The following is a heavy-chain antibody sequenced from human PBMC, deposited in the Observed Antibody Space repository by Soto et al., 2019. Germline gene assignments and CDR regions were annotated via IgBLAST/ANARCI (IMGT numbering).Heavy chain of an antibody. J-gene: IGHJ4*02. D-gene: IGHD1-7*01. Sequence: SETLCLTCTVSGGSISSVGYYCSWIRQHPGKGLEWIGYISYSGSTYYNASLKSRVTISVDTSKNQFSLNLSVVTAADTAVYYCATMGTPATGLYYFDYWGQGTLVTVSS. CDR2: ISYSGST. CDR1: GGSISSVGYY. CDR3: ATMGTPATGLYYFDY. V-gene: IGHV4-30-4*08.